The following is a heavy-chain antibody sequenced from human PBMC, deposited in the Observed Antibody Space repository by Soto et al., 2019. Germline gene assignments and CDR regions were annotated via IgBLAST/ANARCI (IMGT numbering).Heavy chain of an antibody. D-gene: IGHD3-3*01. Sequence: EVQLLESGGGLVQPGGSLRLSCAASGFSFSNYATSWVRQAPGKGLEWVSLISGSGSTTNYADSVKGRFTISRDNSKNTVYLQMSSRRGEDTSIYFCAKGAANTVFGVDTLFDKWGQGALVTVSS. CDR2: ISGSGSTT. V-gene: IGHV3-23*01. CDR1: GFSFSNYA. J-gene: IGHJ4*02. CDR3: AKGAANTVFGVDTLFDK.